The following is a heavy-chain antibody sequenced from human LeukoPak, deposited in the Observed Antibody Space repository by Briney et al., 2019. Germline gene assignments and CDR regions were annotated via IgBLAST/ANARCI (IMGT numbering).Heavy chain of an antibody. V-gene: IGHV5-10-1*01. CDR3: ARHDDSAMITPYHY. CDR2: IDPSDCYT. Sequence: GESLKISCQGSGYRFTNYWITLVRQMPGKGLEGMGRIDPSDCYTNYSPSFQGHVTISADKSISTAYLQWSSLKASDTAMYYCARHDDSAMITPYHYWGQGTLVTVSS. CDR1: GYRFTNYW. J-gene: IGHJ4*02. D-gene: IGHD5-18*01.